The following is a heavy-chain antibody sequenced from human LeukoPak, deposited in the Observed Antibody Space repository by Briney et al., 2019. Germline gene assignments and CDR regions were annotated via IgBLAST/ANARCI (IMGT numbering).Heavy chain of an antibody. CDR1: RFTFSNYA. CDR3: ARALYCGGDCYSDFDY. J-gene: IGHJ4*02. D-gene: IGHD2-21*02. CDR2: ISYDGSNK. V-gene: IGHV3-30-3*01. Sequence: GGSLRLSCAASRFTFSNYAMHWVRQAPGKGLEWVAVISYDGSNKYYADSVKGRFTISRDNSKNTLYLQMNSLRAEDTAVYYCARALYCGGDCYSDFDYWGQGTLVTVSS.